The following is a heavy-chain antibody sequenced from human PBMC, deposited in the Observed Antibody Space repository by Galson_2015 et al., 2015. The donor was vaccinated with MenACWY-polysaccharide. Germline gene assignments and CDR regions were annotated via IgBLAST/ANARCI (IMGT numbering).Heavy chain of an antibody. V-gene: IGHV3-23*01. Sequence: SLRLSCAASGFTFSSYAMSWVRQAPGKGLEWVSAISGSGGSTYYADSVKGRFTISRDNSKNTLYLQMNSLRAEDTAVYYCAGGEILEWLSSFDYWGQGTLVTVSS. D-gene: IGHD3-3*01. CDR3: AGGEILEWLSSFDY. CDR1: GFTFSSYA. CDR2: ISGSGGST. J-gene: IGHJ4*02.